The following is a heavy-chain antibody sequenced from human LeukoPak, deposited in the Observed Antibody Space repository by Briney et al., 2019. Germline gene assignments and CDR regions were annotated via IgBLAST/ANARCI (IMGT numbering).Heavy chain of an antibody. J-gene: IGHJ5*02. CDR2: IYHSGST. V-gene: IGHV4-30-2*01. CDR1: GGSISGGGYS. Sequence: PSETLSLTCAVFGGSISGGGYSWSWIRQPPGKGLEWIGYIYHSGSTYYNPSLKSRVTISVDRSKNQFSLKLSSVTAADTAVYYCARVSVTPYNYFDPWGQGTLVTVSS. D-gene: IGHD2-21*02. CDR3: ARVSVTPYNYFDP.